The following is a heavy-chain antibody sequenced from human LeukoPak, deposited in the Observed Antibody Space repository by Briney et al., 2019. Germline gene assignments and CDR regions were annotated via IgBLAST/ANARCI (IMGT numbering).Heavy chain of an antibody. D-gene: IGHD1-1*01. CDR3: ARDNKRAGDY. Sequence: KPSETLSLTCVVYDGSFSRYYWSWIRQPPGKGLEWIGEINHSGTTNYNPSLKSRVTISVDTSKNQFSLKLSSVTAAGMAVYYCARDNKRAGDYWGQGTLVTVSS. J-gene: IGHJ4*02. V-gene: IGHV4-34*01. CDR1: DGSFSRYY. CDR2: INHSGTT.